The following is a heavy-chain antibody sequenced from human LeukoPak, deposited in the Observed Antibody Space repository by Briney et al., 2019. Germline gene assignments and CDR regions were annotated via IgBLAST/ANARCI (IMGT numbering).Heavy chain of an antibody. CDR3: ARQEGTIDY. V-gene: IGHV3-48*01. CDR1: GFTFSSYS. D-gene: IGHD1-7*01. Sequence: QPGGSLRLSCAASGFTFSSYSMNWVRQAPGKGLEWVSYISSSSSTIYYADSVKGRFTISRDNAKNSLYLQMNSLRAEDTAIYYCARQEGTIDYWGQGTLVTVSS. J-gene: IGHJ4*02. CDR2: ISSSSSTI.